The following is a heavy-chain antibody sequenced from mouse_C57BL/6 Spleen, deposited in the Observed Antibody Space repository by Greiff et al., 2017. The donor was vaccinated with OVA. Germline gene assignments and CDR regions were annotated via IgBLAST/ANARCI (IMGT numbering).Heavy chain of an antibody. J-gene: IGHJ3*01. CDR3: ARDGYDAGFAY. CDR1: GYTFTDYN. V-gene: IGHV1-18*01. D-gene: IGHD2-2*01. CDR2: INPNNGGT. Sequence: VQLKESGPELVKPGASVKIPCKASGYTFTDYNMDWVKQSHGKSLEWIGDINPNNGGTIYNQKFKGKATLPVDKSSSTAYMELRSLTSEDTAVYYCARDGYDAGFAYWGQGTLVTVSA.